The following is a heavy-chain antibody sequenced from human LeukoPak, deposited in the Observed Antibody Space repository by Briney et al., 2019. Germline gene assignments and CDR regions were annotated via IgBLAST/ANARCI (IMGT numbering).Heavy chain of an antibody. CDR1: GGSISSYY. CDR2: IYYSGST. D-gene: IGHD6-13*01. V-gene: IGHV4-59*01. Sequence: KPSATLSLTCTVSGGSISSYYWSWIRQPPGKGLEWIGYIYYSGSTNYNPSLKSRVTISVDTSKNQFSLKLSSVTASDTAVYYCARTWSAAGDDYWGQGTLVTVSS. CDR3: ARTWSAAGDDY. J-gene: IGHJ4*02.